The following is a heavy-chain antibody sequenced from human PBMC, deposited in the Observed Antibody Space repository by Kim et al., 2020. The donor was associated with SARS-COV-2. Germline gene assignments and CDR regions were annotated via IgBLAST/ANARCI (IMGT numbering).Heavy chain of an antibody. Sequence: NYNPSLKSRVTISVDTSKNQFSLRLSSVTAADTAVYYCARAFSGYSNLDYWGQGTLVTVSS. D-gene: IGHD4-4*01. J-gene: IGHJ4*02. V-gene: IGHV4-59*01. CDR3: ARAFSGYSNLDY.